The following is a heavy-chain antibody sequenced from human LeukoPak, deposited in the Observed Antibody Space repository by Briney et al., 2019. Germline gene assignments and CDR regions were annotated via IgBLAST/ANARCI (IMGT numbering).Heavy chain of an antibody. CDR2: INHSGST. D-gene: IGHD3-10*01. CDR1: GGSFSGYY. V-gene: IGHV4-34*01. CDR3: ARLVPMVRGVIMREYYYYYMDV. Sequence: PSEALSLTCGVYGGSFSGYYWSWIRQPPGKGLEWIGEINHSGSTNYNPSLKSRVTISVDTSKNQFSLKLSSVTAADTAVYYCARLVPMVRGVIMREYYYYYMDVWGKGTTVTISS. J-gene: IGHJ6*03.